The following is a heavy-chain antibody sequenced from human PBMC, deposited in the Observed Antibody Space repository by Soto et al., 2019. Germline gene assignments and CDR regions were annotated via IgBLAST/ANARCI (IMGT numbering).Heavy chain of an antibody. CDR1: GFTFSSYG. V-gene: IGHV3-33*01. Sequence: GGPLRLSCAAFGFTFSSYGRHRVRQAPGRGLGGVAVIWYDGSNKYYADSVKGRFTISRDNSKNTLYLQMNSLRAEDTAVYYCARDKGRLKSFDFWSGYYYYGMDVWGQGTTVTVSS. D-gene: IGHD3-3*01. J-gene: IGHJ6*02. CDR3: ARDKGRLKSFDFWSGYYYYGMDV. CDR2: IWYDGSNK.